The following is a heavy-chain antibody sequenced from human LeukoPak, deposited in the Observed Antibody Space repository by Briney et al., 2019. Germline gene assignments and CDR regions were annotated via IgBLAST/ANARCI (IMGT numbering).Heavy chain of an antibody. CDR3: ARDLPGDIVASQVGFDP. CDR1: GFTFSSYW. CDR2: ISSSSSTI. D-gene: IGHD2-15*01. V-gene: IGHV3-48*04. Sequence: PGGSLRLSCAASGFTFSSYWMHWVRHSRGKGLEGVSYISSSSSTIYYADSVKGRFTISRDNAKNSLYMQMNSLRAEDTAVYYCARDLPGDIVASQVGFDPWGQGTLVTVSS. J-gene: IGHJ5*02.